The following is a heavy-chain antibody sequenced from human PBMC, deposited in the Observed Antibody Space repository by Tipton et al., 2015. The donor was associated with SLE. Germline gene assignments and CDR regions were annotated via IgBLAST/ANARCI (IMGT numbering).Heavy chain of an antibody. J-gene: IGHJ4*02. CDR2: INHSGST. CDR1: GGSFSGYY. V-gene: IGHV4-34*01. Sequence: LVQPSETLSLTCAVYGGSFSGYYWSWIRQPPGKGLEWIGEINHSGSTNYNPSLKSRVTISIDTSKNQFSLKVSSVTAADTAVYYCARGRYCSSTSCSYYFGYWGQGTLVTVSS. CDR3: ARGRYCSSTSCSYYFGY. D-gene: IGHD2-2*01.